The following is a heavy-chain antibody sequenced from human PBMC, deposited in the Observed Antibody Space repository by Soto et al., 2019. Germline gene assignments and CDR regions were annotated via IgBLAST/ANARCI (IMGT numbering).Heavy chain of an antibody. CDR1: GFTFSSYA. CDR3: AKDGWGVDV. V-gene: IGHV3-23*01. Sequence: GGSLRLSCAGSGFTFSSYAMSWVRQAPGRGLEWVSAISGSGGSTYYADSVKGRFTISRENSKNTLYLQMNSLRAEDTAVYYCAKDGWGVDVWGKGPTVTVSS. J-gene: IGHJ6*04. D-gene: IGHD6-19*01. CDR2: ISGSGGST.